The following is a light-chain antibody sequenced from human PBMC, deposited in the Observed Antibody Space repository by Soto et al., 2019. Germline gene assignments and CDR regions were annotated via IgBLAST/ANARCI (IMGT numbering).Light chain of an antibody. Sequence: EIVLTQSPDTLSLSPGERATLSCRVSQGVSSDYLAWYQQKPGQAPRLLIYGASTRAAGIPDRFSGSGSGTDFSLTISRLEPEDFAVYYCQQYDDSETFGQGTKGEIK. CDR1: QGVSSDY. V-gene: IGKV3-20*01. CDR3: QQYDDSET. CDR2: GAS. J-gene: IGKJ1*01.